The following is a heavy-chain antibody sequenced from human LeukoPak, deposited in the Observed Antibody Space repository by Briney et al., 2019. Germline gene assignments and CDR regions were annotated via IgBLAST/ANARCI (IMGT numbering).Heavy chain of an antibody. CDR3: VRYRDGEYDF. CDR2: IKQDGGEK. J-gene: IGHJ4*02. CDR1: GFIFSSHW. V-gene: IGHV3-7*01. D-gene: IGHD4-17*01. Sequence: GGSLRLSCAGSGFIFSSHWMIWVRQAPGKGLEGVANIKQDGGEKYYVDSVKGRFTISRDNTKSSMYLEMNSLRAEDTAVYYCVRYRDGEYDFWGQGSLVTVSS.